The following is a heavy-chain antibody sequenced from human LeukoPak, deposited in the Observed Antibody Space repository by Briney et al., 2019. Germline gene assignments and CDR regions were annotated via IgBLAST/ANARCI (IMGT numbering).Heavy chain of an antibody. D-gene: IGHD3-22*01. CDR2: IYGSGDT. CDR1: GFTVSSNY. J-gene: IGHJ4*02. V-gene: IGHV3-53*01. CDR3: AKRNTYYYDSSGYSSDYFDY. Sequence: PGGSLRLSCAASGFTVSSNYMSWVRQAPGKGLEWVSIIYGSGDTYYADSVKGRFTISRDNSKNTLYLQMNSLRAEDTAVYYCAKRNTYYYDSSGYSSDYFDYWGQGTLVTVSS.